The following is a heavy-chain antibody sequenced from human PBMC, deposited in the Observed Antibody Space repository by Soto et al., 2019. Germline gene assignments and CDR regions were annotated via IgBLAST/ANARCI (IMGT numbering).Heavy chain of an antibody. CDR1: GYTLTSYP. D-gene: IGHD6-6*01. Sequence: ASLKGYCKASGYTLTSYPRRCVLKAHGQRLEWMGWINAGNGNTKYSQKFQGRVTITRDTSASTAYMELSSLRSEDTAVYYCAGERAARTYYYYYGMDVWGQGTTVTVSS. J-gene: IGHJ6*02. CDR2: INAGNGNT. CDR3: AGERAARTYYYYYGMDV. V-gene: IGHV1-3*01.